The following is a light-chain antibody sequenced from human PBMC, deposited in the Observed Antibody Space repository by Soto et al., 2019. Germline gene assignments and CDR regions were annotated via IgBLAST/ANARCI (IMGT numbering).Light chain of an antibody. J-gene: IGLJ1*01. V-gene: IGLV2-14*01. CDR2: EVR. CDR3: SSYRSSTTFV. Sequence: QSVLTHPASVSGSPGQSITISCTGTSSDVGAYNYVSWYQQYPGKAPKVIIFEVRKRPSGVSNRFSGSKSGDTASLTISGLQAEDEADYYCSSYRSSTTFVFGTGTKVTVL. CDR1: SSDVGAYNY.